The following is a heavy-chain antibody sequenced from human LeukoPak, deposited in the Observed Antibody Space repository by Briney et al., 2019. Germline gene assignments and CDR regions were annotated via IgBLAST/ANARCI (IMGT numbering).Heavy chain of an antibody. CDR2: INHSGST. D-gene: IGHD6-6*01. V-gene: IGHV4-34*01. Sequence: SETLSLTCAVYGGSFSGYYWSWIRQPPGKGLEWIGEINHSGSTNYNPSLKSRVTISVDTSKNQFSLKLSSVTAADTAVYYCARPYSSSSGTFDYWGQGTLVTVSS. CDR1: GGSFSGYY. CDR3: ARPYSSSSGTFDY. J-gene: IGHJ4*02.